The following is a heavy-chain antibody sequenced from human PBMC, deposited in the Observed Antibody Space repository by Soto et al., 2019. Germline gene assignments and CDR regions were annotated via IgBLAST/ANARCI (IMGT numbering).Heavy chain of an antibody. V-gene: IGHV1-8*01. Sequence: ASVEASCKDPGYTFTSYDSYWVRQATGQGLEWMGWMNPNSGNTGYAQKFQGRVTMTRNTSISTAYMELSSLRSEDTAVYYCATALSGYDILTGYYSEPFVFDYWGQGTLVTVSS. CDR2: MNPNSGNT. CDR1: GYTFTSYD. D-gene: IGHD3-9*01. CDR3: ATALSGYDILTGYYSEPFVFDY. J-gene: IGHJ4*02.